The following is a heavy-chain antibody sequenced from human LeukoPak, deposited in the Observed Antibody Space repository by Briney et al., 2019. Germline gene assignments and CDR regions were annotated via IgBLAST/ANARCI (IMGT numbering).Heavy chain of an antibody. V-gene: IGHV3-66*02. D-gene: IGHD3-10*01. CDR2: IYGGGST. CDR1: GFTVSSTY. J-gene: IGHJ3*02. CDR3: ARHYVSGRSDAFDI. Sequence: GGSLRLSCAASGFTVSSTYMSWVRQAPGEGLEWVSIIYGGGSTYYADSVKGRFTISRDNSKNTLYLQMHSLRAEDTAVYYCARHYVSGRSDAFDIWGQGTMVTVSS.